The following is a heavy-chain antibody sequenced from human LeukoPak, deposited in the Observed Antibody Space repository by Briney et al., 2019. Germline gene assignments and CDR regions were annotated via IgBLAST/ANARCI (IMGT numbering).Heavy chain of an antibody. CDR1: GGSISSGDYY. Sequence: TLSLTCTVSGGSISSGDYYWSWIRQPPGKGLEWIGYIYYSGSTYYNPSLKSRVTISVDTSKNQFSLKLSSVTAADTAVYYCARAPVVHVGYFDYWGQGTLVTVSS. J-gene: IGHJ4*02. CDR2: IYYSGST. D-gene: IGHD1-26*01. CDR3: ARAPVVHVGYFDY. V-gene: IGHV4-30-4*08.